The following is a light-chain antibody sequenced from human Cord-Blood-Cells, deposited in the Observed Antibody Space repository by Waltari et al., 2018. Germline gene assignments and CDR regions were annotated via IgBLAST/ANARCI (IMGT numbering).Light chain of an antibody. CDR1: SNHVGGYNY. CDR2: DVS. V-gene: IGLV2-11*01. J-gene: IGLJ3*02. CDR3: CSYAGSYTWV. Sequence: QSALTQPRSVSGSPGQSVTISCPGPSNHVGGYNYVSWYQQHPGKAPQLMIYDVSKRPSGVPDRFSGSKCGNTASLTISGLQAEDEADYYCCSYAGSYTWVFGGGTKLT.